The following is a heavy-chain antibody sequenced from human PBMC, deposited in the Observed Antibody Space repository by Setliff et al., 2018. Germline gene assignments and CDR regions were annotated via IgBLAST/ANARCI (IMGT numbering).Heavy chain of an antibody. V-gene: IGHV1-18*01. Sequence: ASVKVSCKASGYTFTNFGFHWLRQAPGQGLEWMAMIITSTGNTNYAQKFQGRVTMTADTSTNTVYMDLSSLGSEDTAVYYCVRERRGGHFDYWGQGT. CDR2: IITSTGNT. CDR3: VRERRGGHFDY. J-gene: IGHJ4*02. CDR1: GYTFTNFG.